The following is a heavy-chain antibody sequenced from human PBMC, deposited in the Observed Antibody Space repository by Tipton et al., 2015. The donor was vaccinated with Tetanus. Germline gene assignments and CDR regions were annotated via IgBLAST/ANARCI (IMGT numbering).Heavy chain of an antibody. CDR2: IYYSGST. Sequence: TLSLTCTVSGGSISSYYWSWIRQPPGKGLEWIGYIYYSGSTNYNPSLKSRVTISVDTSKNQFSLKLSSVTAADTAMYFCARGSGTFSLSISPNHFDSWGQGTLVTVSS. CDR3: ARGSGTFSLSISPNHFDS. CDR1: GGSISSYY. V-gene: IGHV4-59*12. J-gene: IGHJ4*02. D-gene: IGHD2/OR15-2a*01.